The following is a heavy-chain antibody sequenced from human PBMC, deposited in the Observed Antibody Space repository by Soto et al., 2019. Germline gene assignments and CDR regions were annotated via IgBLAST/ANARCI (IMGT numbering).Heavy chain of an antibody. J-gene: IGHJ6*02. V-gene: IGHV1-46*01. D-gene: IGHD6-6*01. CDR3: AREYSSSPYYYYGMDV. CDR2: INPSGGST. CDR1: GYTFTSYY. Sequence: ASVKVSCKASGYTFTSYYMHWVRQAPGQGLEWLGIINPSGGSTSYAQKFQRRVTMTRDTSTSTVYMELSSLRSEDTAVYYCAREYSSSPYYYYGMDVWGQGTTVTVSS.